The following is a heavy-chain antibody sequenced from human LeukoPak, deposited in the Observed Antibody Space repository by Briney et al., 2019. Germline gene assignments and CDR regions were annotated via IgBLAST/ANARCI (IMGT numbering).Heavy chain of an antibody. V-gene: IGHV3-74*01. J-gene: IGHJ4*02. Sequence: GGSLRLSCAASGFTFSSYWMHWVRQAPGKGLAWVSRITSDGYDTSYADSVKGRFTIARDNAKNTLYLQMTSLRVEDTAVYYCARVYCSGGSCDPFDSWGQGTLVTVSS. CDR1: GFTFSSYW. CDR2: ITSDGYDT. CDR3: ARVYCSGGSCDPFDS. D-gene: IGHD2-15*01.